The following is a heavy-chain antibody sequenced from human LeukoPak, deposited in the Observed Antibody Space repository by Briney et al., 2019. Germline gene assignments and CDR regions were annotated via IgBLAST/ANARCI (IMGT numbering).Heavy chain of an antibody. CDR1: GFTFSSYG. V-gene: IGHV3-30*02. CDR2: IRYDGSNK. D-gene: IGHD3-10*01. CDR3: AKDFTMVRGVPAYFDY. Sequence: GGSLRLSCAASGFTFSSYGMHWVRQAPGKGLEWVAFIRYDGSNKYYADSVKGRFTISRDNSKNTLYLQMNSLRAEDTAVYYCAKDFTMVRGVPAYFDYWGQGTLVTVSS. J-gene: IGHJ4*02.